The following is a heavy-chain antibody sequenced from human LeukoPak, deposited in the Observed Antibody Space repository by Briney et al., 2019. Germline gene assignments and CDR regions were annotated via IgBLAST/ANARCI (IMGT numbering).Heavy chain of an antibody. CDR1: GFTFSNYG. D-gene: IGHD3-22*01. J-gene: IGHJ4*02. CDR3: AKVGDDSSGYPYFDY. V-gene: IGHV3-23*01. Sequence: GGSLRLSCEGSGFTFSNYGMHWVRQAPGKGLEWVSAISGSGGSTYYADSVKGRFTISRDNSKNTLYLQMNSLRAEDTAVYYCAKVGDDSSGYPYFDYWGQGTLVTVSS. CDR2: ISGSGGST.